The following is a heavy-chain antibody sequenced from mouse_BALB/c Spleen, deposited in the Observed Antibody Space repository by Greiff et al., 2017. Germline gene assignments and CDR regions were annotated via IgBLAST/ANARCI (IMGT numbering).Heavy chain of an antibody. CDR1: GFNIKDTY. CDR3: ARDYYGYDYAMDY. V-gene: IGHV14-3*02. D-gene: IGHD1-2*01. J-gene: IGHJ4*01. Sequence: LVESGAELVKPGASVKLSCTASGFNIKDTYMHWVKQRPEQGLEWIGRIDPANGNTKYDPKFQGKATITADTSSNTAYLQLSSLTSEDTAVYYCARDYYGYDYAMDYWGQGTSVTVSS. CDR2: IDPANGNT.